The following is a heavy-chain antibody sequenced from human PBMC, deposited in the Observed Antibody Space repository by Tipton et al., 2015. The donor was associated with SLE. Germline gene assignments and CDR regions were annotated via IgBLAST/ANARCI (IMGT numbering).Heavy chain of an antibody. V-gene: IGHV4-61*01. CDR1: GGSISSSSYY. J-gene: IGHJ5*02. Sequence: GLVKPSETLSLTCTVSGGSISSSSYYWSWIRQPPGKGLEWIGYIYYSGSTNYNPSLKSRVTISVDRSKNQFSLKLTSVTAADTAVYYCARGPPFMEWERNWFDPWGQGTQVTVSS. CDR3: ARGPPFMEWERNWFDP. CDR2: IYYSGST. D-gene: IGHD3-3*02.